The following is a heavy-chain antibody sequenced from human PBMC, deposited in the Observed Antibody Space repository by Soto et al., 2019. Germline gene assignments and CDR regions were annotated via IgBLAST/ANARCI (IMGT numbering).Heavy chain of an antibody. Sequence: EVQLVESGGGLVKPGGSLRLSCAASGFTFSNTWMTWVRQAPGKGLEWVGRIKSKTHGGTTDYAAPVKGRFTISRDDSENTLYPQMNSLRTEDTAVYYCTTTAGINMIVVEDTFDFWGQGTLVTVSS. J-gene: IGHJ4*02. V-gene: IGHV3-15*01. CDR1: GFTFSNTW. CDR2: IKSKTHGGTT. CDR3: TTTAGINMIVVEDTFDF. D-gene: IGHD3-22*01.